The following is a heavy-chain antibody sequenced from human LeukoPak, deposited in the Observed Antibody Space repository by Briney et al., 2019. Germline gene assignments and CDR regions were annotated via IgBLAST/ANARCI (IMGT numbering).Heavy chain of an antibody. CDR1: GYTPTELT. D-gene: IGHD2-2*02. V-gene: IGHV1-24*01. CDR3: AVYCSSTSCYSATYYYYGMDV. Sequence: ASVKVSCKVSGYTPTELTMHWVRQTPGKGHEWMGGFDPEDGETIYAQKFQGRVTMTEDTSTDTAYMELSSLRSEDTAVYYCAVYCSSTSCYSATYYYYGMDVWGQGTTVTVSS. J-gene: IGHJ6*02. CDR2: FDPEDGET.